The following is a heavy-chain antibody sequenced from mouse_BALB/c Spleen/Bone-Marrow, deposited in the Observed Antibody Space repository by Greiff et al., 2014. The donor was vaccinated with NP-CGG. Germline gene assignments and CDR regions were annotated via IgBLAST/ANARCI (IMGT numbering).Heavy chain of an antibody. CDR3: TRHPYGTFFAY. Sequence: EVQLVESGGGLVKPGGSLKLSCAASGFAFSNYDMSWVRQSPEKRLEWVAYISSGGGSTYYPDTVKGRFIISRDNAKNTLYLQMSSLKSEDTAMYYCTRHPYGTFFAYWGQGTTLTVSP. CDR2: ISSGGGST. J-gene: IGHJ2*01. V-gene: IGHV5-12-1*01. CDR1: GFAFSNYD. D-gene: IGHD2-10*02.